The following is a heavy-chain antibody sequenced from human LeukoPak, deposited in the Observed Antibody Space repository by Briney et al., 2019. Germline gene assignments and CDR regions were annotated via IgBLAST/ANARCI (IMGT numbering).Heavy chain of an antibody. V-gene: IGHV4-61*02. CDR1: GGSISSGSYY. CDR3: ARGGHWGNWYLDL. J-gene: IGHJ2*01. D-gene: IGHD7-27*01. CDR2: IYISGST. Sequence: SETLSLTCTVSGGSISSGSYYWSWIRQPAGKGLEWIGRIYISGSTSYNPSLKSRITISVDTSKNQFSLQLSSVTAADTAVYYCARGGHWGNWYLDLWGRGTLVTVSS.